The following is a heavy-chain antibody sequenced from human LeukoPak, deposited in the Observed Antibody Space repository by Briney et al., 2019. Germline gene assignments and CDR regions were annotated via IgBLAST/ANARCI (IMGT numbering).Heavy chain of an antibody. CDR2: IYYSGNT. CDR1: GGSISTYY. J-gene: IGHJ6*03. D-gene: IGHD6-13*01. Sequence: PSETLSLTCTVSGGSISTYYWTWIRQPPGKGLEWIGYIYYSGNTNYNPSLKSRVTISVDTSKNQFSLKLSSVTAADTAVYYCARTLSSSWYYMDVWGKGTTVTVSS. CDR3: ARTLSSSWYYMDV. V-gene: IGHV4-59*01.